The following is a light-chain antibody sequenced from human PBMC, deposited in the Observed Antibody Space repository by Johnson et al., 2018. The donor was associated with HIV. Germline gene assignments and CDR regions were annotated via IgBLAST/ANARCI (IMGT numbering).Light chain of an antibody. CDR2: DNN. CDR1: SSNIGNNF. J-gene: IGLJ1*01. Sequence: QSLLTQPPSVSAAPGQKVTISCSGSSSNIGNNFVSWYQQLPGRAPKLLIYDNNKRPSGIPDRFSGSKSGTSATLGITGLQTGDEADYYCGTWDSSLRVGVFGTGTKVTVL. CDR3: GTWDSSLRVGV. V-gene: IGLV1-51*01.